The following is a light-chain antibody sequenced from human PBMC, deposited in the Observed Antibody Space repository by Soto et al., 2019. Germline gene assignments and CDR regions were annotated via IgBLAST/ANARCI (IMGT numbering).Light chain of an antibody. Sequence: EIVMTQSPATLSVSPGERATLSCRASQRVSSNLAWYQQKPGQAPRLLNYGASTRATGIPARFSGSGSGTEFTLTISSLQSEEFAVYYCQQYNNWLITFGQGTRLEIK. CDR3: QQYNNWLIT. CDR1: QRVSSN. J-gene: IGKJ5*01. V-gene: IGKV3-15*01. CDR2: GAS.